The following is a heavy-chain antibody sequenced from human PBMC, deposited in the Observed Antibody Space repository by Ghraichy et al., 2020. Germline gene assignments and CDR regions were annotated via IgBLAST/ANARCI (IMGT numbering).Heavy chain of an antibody. CDR1: GGSISSSSYY. D-gene: IGHD3-22*01. V-gene: IGHV4-39*01. CDR2: IYYSGST. CDR3: ARQIPIIYYYDSSGYVDY. Sequence: SETLSLTCTVSGGSISSSSYYWGWIRQPPGKGLEWIGSIYYSGSTYYNPSLKSRVTISVDTSKNQFSLKLSSVTAADTAVYYCARQIPIIYYYDSSGYVDYWGQGTLVTVSS. J-gene: IGHJ4*02.